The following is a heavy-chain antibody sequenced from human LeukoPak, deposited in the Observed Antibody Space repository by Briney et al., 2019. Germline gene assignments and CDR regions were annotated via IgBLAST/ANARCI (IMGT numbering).Heavy chain of an antibody. CDR2: ISWNSGSI. D-gene: IGHD6-13*01. Sequence: GGSLRLSCAASGFTFDDYAMHWVRQAPGKGLEWVSGISWNSGSIGYADSVKGRFTISRDNSKNTLYLQMNSLRAEDTAVYYCAKGSSWYYYYMDVWGKGTTVTISS. J-gene: IGHJ6*03. CDR1: GFTFDDYA. CDR3: AKGSSWYYYYMDV. V-gene: IGHV3-9*01.